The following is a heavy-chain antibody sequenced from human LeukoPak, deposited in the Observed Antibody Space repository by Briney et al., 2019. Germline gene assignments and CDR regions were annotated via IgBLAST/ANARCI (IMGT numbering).Heavy chain of an antibody. V-gene: IGHV1-8*03. Sequence: ASVKDSCKASGYSFTSYDINWVRQATVQGLESMRWMNPNSGSTGYAQKFQGRVTITRNTSISTAYMELSGLRSEDTAVYYCARGRSTGYPYYFEYWGQGTLVTVSS. CDR2: MNPNSGST. D-gene: IGHD5-12*01. CDR1: GYSFTSYD. J-gene: IGHJ4*02. CDR3: ARGRSTGYPYYFEY.